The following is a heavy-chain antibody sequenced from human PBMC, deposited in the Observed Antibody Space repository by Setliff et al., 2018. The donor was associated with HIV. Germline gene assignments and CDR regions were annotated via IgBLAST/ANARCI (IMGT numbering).Heavy chain of an antibody. CDR2: INPGGSP. CDR3: TTGEHYGSGSYLS. Sequence: ASETLSLTCTVSGGSISSSSYYWGWVRQPPGKGLEWLGEINPGGSPNYNPSLKSRLTISADTSENHFSLELRSVTAADTAMYYCTTGEHYGSGSYLSWGQGTPVTVSS. D-gene: IGHD3-10*01. J-gene: IGHJ4*02. CDR1: GGSISSSSYY. V-gene: IGHV4-39*07.